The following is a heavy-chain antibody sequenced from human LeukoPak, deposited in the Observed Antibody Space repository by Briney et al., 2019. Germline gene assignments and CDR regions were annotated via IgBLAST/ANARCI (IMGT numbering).Heavy chain of an antibody. J-gene: IGHJ4*02. D-gene: IGHD3-10*01. CDR2: IYYSGST. CDR1: GGSISSSSYY. CDR3: ARTTIYYYGSGSYYLNDY. V-gene: IGHV4-39*01. Sequence: SETLSLTCTVSGGSISSSSYYWGWIRQPPGQGLEWIGSIYYSGSTYYNPSLKSRVTISVDTSKNQFSLKLSSVTAADTAVYYCARTTIYYYGSGSYYLNDYWGQGTLVTVSS.